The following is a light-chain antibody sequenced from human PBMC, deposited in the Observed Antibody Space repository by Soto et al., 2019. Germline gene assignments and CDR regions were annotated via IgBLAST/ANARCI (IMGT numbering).Light chain of an antibody. Sequence: QSVLTQPASVSGSPGQSITISCTGTNSDVGAYSYVSWYQQYPGKAPKLLIYDVGARPSGTSDRFSGSKSGNTASLTISGLQAEDEADYYCSSYTAFTTYVFGSGTKVTVL. J-gene: IGLJ1*01. CDR2: DVG. V-gene: IGLV2-14*03. CDR3: SSYTAFTTYV. CDR1: NSDVGAYSY.